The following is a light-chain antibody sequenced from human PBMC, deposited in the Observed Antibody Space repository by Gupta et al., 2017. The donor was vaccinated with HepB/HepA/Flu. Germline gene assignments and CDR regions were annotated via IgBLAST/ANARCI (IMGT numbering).Light chain of an antibody. V-gene: IGKV1-39*01. CDR2: DAS. J-gene: IGKJ3*01. CDR1: QDINKF. Sequence: DIQMTQSPSSLSASVGDRVTITCRTSQDINKFVNWYQQKPGKAPNLLISDASTLQSGVPSRFSGSGSGTNFTLTISRLQPGDFATYYCQESDSTPFTFGPGSKVDIK. CDR3: QESDSTPFT.